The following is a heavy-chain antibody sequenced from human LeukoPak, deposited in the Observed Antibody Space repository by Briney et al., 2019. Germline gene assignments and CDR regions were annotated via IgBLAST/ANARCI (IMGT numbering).Heavy chain of an antibody. CDR2: IRYDGSNK. D-gene: IGHD2-2*01. J-gene: IGHJ4*02. Sequence: GGSLRLSCAASGFTFSSYGMHWVRQAPGKGLEWVAFIRYDGSNKYYADSVKGRFTISRDNSKNTLYLQMNSLRAEDTAVYYCAKDGPAAIPDEDYWGQGTLVTVSS. CDR1: GFTFSSYG. CDR3: AKDGPAAIPDEDY. V-gene: IGHV3-30*02.